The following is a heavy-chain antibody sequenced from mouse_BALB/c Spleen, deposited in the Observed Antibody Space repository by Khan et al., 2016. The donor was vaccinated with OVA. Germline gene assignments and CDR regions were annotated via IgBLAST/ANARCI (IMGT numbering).Heavy chain of an antibody. CDR1: GYSITRDYA. D-gene: IGHD4-1*01. CDR3: ASELGRYYAMDY. CDR2: ISNSGST. V-gene: IGHV3-2*02. J-gene: IGHJ4*01. Sequence: EVQLQESGPGLVKPSQSLSLTCTVTGYSITRDYAWNWIRQFPGNKLEWMAYISNSGSTSYNPSLKSRISITRDTSKNQFFLHLNSVTTEDTATYYCASELGRYYAMDYWGQGTSVTVSS.